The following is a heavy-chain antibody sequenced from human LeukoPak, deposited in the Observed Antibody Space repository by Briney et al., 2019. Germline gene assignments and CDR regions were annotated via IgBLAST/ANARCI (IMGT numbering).Heavy chain of an antibody. CDR3: ARDNRLAAAGTNDAFDI. CDR2: IYHSGST. Sequence: SGTLSLTCAVSGGSISSSNWWSWVRQPPGKGLEWIGEIYHSGSTNYNPSLKSRVTISVDKSKNQFSLKLSSVTAADTAVYYCARDNRLAAAGTNDAFDIWGQGTMVTVSS. J-gene: IGHJ3*02. V-gene: IGHV4-4*02. D-gene: IGHD6-13*01. CDR1: GGSISSSNW.